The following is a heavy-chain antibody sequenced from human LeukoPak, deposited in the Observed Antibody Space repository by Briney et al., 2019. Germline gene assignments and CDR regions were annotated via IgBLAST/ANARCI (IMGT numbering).Heavy chain of an antibody. D-gene: IGHD6-19*01. CDR1: GYSFTSHW. J-gene: IGHJ5*02. CDR2: IYPGDSDT. Sequence: GESLKISCKGSGYSFTSHWIGWVRQMPGKGLEWMGIIYPGDSDTRYSPSFQGQVTISADKSISTAYLQWSSLKASDTAMYYCARARTPGYSSNWFDPWGQGTLVTVSS. V-gene: IGHV5-51*01. CDR3: ARARTPGYSSNWFDP.